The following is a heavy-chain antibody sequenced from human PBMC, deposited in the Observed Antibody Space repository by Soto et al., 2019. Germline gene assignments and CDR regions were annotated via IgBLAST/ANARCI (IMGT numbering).Heavy chain of an antibody. CDR1: GFTFRIYA. J-gene: IGHJ6*02. Sequence: QVHLVESGGGVVQPGRSLRLSCAASGFTFRIYAMHWVRQAPGKGLECVAVISYDGSNKFYRDYVKGRFTISRDNSKNTLYLQINSLRYEDTAVYYCARGDREDIAVVVGARPGEYGVDVWGQGTTVTVSS. CDR2: ISYDGSNK. D-gene: IGHD2-15*01. CDR3: ARGDREDIAVVVGARPGEYGVDV. V-gene: IGHV3-30-3*01.